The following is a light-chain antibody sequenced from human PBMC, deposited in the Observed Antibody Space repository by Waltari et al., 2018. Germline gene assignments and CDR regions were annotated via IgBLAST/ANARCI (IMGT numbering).Light chain of an antibody. CDR3: NSYAGSSSWV. CDR1: SSDVGFYNY. Sequence: QSALTQPAPVSGSPGQSITISCTGTSSDVGFYNYVSWYQPHPGKAPKLMIYDVSERPSGVSKRFSGSKSGNTASLTISGLQAEEEAEYYCNSYAGSSSWVFGGGTKLTVL. CDR2: DVS. V-gene: IGLV2-14*01. J-gene: IGLJ3*02.